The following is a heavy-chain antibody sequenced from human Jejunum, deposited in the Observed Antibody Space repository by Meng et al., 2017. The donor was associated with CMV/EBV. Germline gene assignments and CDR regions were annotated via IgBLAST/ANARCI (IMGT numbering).Heavy chain of an antibody. CDR1: SFSFSSSC. CDR2: ITPDGRVK. J-gene: IGHJ5*02. D-gene: IGHD1-26*01. V-gene: IGHV3-7*01. CDR3: ARGLSMVGIAGSRCDP. Sequence: SSFSFSSSCMNCVRQAPGKWLEWVAHITPDGRVKQYVDSVKRRFSVSRDNAKNSLYLQMNSLRAEDMAVYYCARGLSMVGIAGSRCDPWGQGTLVTVSS.